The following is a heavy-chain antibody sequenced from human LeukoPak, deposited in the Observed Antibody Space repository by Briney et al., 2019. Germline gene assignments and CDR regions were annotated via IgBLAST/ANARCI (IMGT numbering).Heavy chain of an antibody. CDR1: GGSISSGGYY. CDR2: IYYSGST. CDR3: AREGAANPLDY. J-gene: IGHJ4*02. V-gene: IGHV4-31*03. Sequence: SETLSLTCTVSGGSISSGGYYWSWIRQHPGKGLEWIGYIYYSGSTYYNPSLKSRVTISVDTSKNQFSLKLSSVTAADTAVYYCAREGAANPLDYWGQGTLVTVSS. D-gene: IGHD1-26*01.